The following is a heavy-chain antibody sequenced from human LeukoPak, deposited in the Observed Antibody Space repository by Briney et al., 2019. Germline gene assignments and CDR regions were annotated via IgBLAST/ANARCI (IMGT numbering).Heavy chain of an antibody. CDR2: IIPILGIA. D-gene: IGHD3-10*01. CDR1: GGTFSSYA. Sequence: GASVTVSCKASGGTFSSYAISWVRQAPGQGLEWMGRIIPILGIANYAQKFQGRVTITADKSTSTAYMELSSLRSEDTAVYYCAREPGYYFDYWGQGTLVTVSS. V-gene: IGHV1-69*04. J-gene: IGHJ4*02. CDR3: AREPGYYFDY.